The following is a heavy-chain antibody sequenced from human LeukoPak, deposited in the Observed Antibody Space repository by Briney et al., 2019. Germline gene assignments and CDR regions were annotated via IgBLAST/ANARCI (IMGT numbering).Heavy chain of an antibody. Sequence: GRSLRLSCAASGFTFSSYGMHWVRQAPGKGLEWVAVISYDGSNKYYADSVKGRFTISRDNAKNSLYLQMNSLRAEDTAVYYCASMVAEAGPNWFDPWGQGTLVTISS. CDR3: ASMVAEAGPNWFDP. D-gene: IGHD6-19*01. J-gene: IGHJ5*02. CDR2: ISYDGSNK. V-gene: IGHV3-30*03. CDR1: GFTFSSYG.